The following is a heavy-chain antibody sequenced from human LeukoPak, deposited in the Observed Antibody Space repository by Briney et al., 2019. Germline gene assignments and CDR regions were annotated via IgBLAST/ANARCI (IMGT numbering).Heavy chain of an antibody. Sequence: GGSLRLSCAASGFTFSSYDMNWVRQAPGRGLEWVSYISSSGSTIYYADSVKGRVTISRDNAKNSLYLQMNSLRAEDTAMYYCARLPGGVVIDAGLYWGQGTLVTVSS. CDR1: GFTFSSYD. D-gene: IGHD2-21*01. V-gene: IGHV3-48*01. CDR2: ISSSGSTI. J-gene: IGHJ4*02. CDR3: ARLPGGVVIDAGLY.